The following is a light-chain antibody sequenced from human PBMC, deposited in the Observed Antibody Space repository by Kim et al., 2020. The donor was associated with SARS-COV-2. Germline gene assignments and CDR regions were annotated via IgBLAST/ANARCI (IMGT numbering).Light chain of an antibody. CDR1: IRRTYS. CDR3: QSRDTIGNHVV. CDR2: GKS. J-gene: IGLJ3*02. Sequence: KARKPCQGEIRRTYSESWYQQKPGQAPVLVICGKSNRPSGVPDRFSGASSANPASLTITGAQAEDEADYYCQSRDTIGNHVVFGRGTQLTVL. V-gene: IGLV3-19*01.